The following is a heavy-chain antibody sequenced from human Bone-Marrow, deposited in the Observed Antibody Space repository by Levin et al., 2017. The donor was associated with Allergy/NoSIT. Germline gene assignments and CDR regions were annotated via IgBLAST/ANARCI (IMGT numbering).Heavy chain of an antibody. CDR3: ARSPMVRGVGTYYYYMDV. D-gene: IGHD3-10*01. J-gene: IGHJ6*03. CDR2: IYTNGST. V-gene: IGHV4-61*02. CDR1: GGSISSGSYY. Sequence: LRLSCTVSGGSISSGSYYWSWIRQPAGKGLEWIGRIYTNGSTNYNPSLKSRVTISVDTSKNQFSLKLRSVTAADTAVYYCARSPMVRGVGTYYYYMDVWGKGTTVTVSS.